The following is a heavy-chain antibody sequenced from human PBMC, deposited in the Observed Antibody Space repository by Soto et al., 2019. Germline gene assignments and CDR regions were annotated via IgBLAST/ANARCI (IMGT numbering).Heavy chain of an antibody. CDR1: GYTFTTNY. CDR3: AREVAVLGSQNGYGAFDI. J-gene: IGHJ3*02. Sequence: QVQLVQSGAEVKKPGASVKVSCKASGYTFTTNYMHWVRQAPGQGLEWMGILNPSGSSISYAQKFQGRVTMTRDTSTSTVHMELSSLRSDDTAVYYCAREVAVLGSQNGYGAFDIWGQGTMVTVSS. V-gene: IGHV1-46*03. CDR2: LNPSGSSI. D-gene: IGHD6-19*01.